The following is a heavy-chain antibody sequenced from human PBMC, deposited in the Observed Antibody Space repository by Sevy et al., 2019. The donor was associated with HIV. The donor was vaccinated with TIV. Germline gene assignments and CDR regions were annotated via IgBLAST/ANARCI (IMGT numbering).Heavy chain of an antibody. J-gene: IGHJ4*02. V-gene: IGHV3-23*01. CDR3: AREGCTKPHDY. CDR2: LSFGCGEI. D-gene: IGHD2-8*01. Sequence: GGSLRLSCAASVFTFSKYSMSWVRQPPVKGLEWVSTLSFGCGEINHADSVKGRFTISRDNSKNSLYLQMNNLRAEDTAVYYCAREGCTKPHDYWGQGTLVTVSS. CDR1: VFTFSKYS.